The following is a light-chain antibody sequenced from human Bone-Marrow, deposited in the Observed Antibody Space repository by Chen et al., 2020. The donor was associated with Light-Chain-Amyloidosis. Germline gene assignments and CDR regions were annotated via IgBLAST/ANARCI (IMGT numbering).Light chain of an antibody. CDR3: QSADSSGTYEVI. CDR1: DWSTKY. Sequence: SYELTHPPSVSVSPGKTDRNTFSGDDWSTKYAYWYQQKPGQAPVLVIHRDTERPSGISERFSGSSSGTTATLTISGVQAEDEADYHCQSADSSGTYEVIFGGGTKLTVL. J-gene: IGLJ2*01. V-gene: IGLV3-25*03. CDR2: RDT.